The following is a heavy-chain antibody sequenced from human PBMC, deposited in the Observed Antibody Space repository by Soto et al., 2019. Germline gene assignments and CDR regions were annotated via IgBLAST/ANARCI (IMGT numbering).Heavy chain of an antibody. V-gene: IGHV1-18*01. CDR2: ISAHNGNT. CDR3: ARGRYGDY. Sequence: QVHLVQSGAEVKKPGASVKVSCKGSGDAFNTYGITWVRQAPGQGLEWMGWISAHNGNTNYAQKLQGRVTVTRDTSTSTAYMELRSLRSDDPAVYYCARGRYGDYWGQGALVTVSS. D-gene: IGHD1-1*01. J-gene: IGHJ4*02. CDR1: GDAFNTYG.